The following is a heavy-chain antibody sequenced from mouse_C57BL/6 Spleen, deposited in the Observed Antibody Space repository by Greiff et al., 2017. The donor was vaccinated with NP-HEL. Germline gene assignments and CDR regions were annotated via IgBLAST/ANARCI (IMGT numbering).Heavy chain of an antibody. D-gene: IGHD2-1*01. CDR2: IRSGSSTI. Sequence: EVKLMESGGGLVKPGGSLKLSCAASGFTFSDYGMHWVRQAPEKGLEWVAYIRSGSSTIYYADTVKGRFTISRDNAKNTLFLQMTSLRSEDTAMYYCARGDYGIYYAMDYWGQGTSVTVSS. CDR1: GFTFSDYG. V-gene: IGHV5-17*01. CDR3: ARGDYGIYYAMDY. J-gene: IGHJ4*01.